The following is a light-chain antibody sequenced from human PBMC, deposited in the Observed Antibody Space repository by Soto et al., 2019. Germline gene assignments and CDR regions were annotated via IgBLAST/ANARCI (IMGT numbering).Light chain of an antibody. V-gene: IGKV3-20*01. Sequence: IVLTQSPGTLSLSPGGRATLSCRASQSVRSSYLAWYQQRPGQAPTLLIFGASFMATGIPDRFSVSGSGTDLSLTISRLEPEDFAVYYCQHYGSPLTFGGGTKVDIK. CDR3: QHYGSPLT. CDR1: QSVRSSY. CDR2: GAS. J-gene: IGKJ4*01.